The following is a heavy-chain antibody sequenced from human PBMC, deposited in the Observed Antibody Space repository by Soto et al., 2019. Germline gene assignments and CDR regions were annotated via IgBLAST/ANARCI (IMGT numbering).Heavy chain of an antibody. V-gene: IGHV4-34*01. D-gene: IGHD6-13*01. J-gene: IGHJ4*02. CDR1: GGSFSGYY. Sequence: SETLSLTCAVYGGSFSGYYWSWIRQPPGKGLECIGEINQSGSTNYNPSLKSRVTISVDTSKNQFSLKLSFVTASDTAVYYCARTYSSSWSPFDYWGQGTLVTSPQ. CDR3: ARTYSSSWSPFDY. CDR2: INQSGST.